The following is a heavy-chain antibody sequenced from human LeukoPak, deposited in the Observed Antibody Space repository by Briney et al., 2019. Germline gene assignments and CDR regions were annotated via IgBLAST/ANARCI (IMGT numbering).Heavy chain of an antibody. D-gene: IGHD3-10*01. Sequence: GGSLRLSCAASGFTFSSYSMNWVRQAPGKGLEWVSSISSSSGYIYYADSVKGRFTISRDNAKNSLYLQMNSLRAEDTAVYYCARGLWFGESDYWGQGTLVTVSS. CDR1: GFTFSSYS. CDR3: ARGLWFGESDY. V-gene: IGHV3-21*01. J-gene: IGHJ4*02. CDR2: ISSSSGYI.